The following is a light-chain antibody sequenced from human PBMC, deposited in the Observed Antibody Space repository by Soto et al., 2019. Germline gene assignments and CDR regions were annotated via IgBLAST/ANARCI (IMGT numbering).Light chain of an antibody. Sequence: DIVMTQSPATLSVSPGDRATLSCRAGQSVSSNFAWYQQKPGQAPRLLIYGTSARATGIPARFSGSGSGTEFTLTISSLQSEDFAVYYCQQYNNWPRTFGQGTKVEIK. CDR1: QSVSSN. V-gene: IGKV3-15*01. J-gene: IGKJ1*01. CDR2: GTS. CDR3: QQYNNWPRT.